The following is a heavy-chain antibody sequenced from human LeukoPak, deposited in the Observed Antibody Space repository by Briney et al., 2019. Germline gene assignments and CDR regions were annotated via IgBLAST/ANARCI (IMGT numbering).Heavy chain of an antibody. D-gene: IGHD6-13*01. V-gene: IGHV4-30-4*01. CDR2: IYHSGST. CDR3: ARDNPALEAGQLVRYFYY. J-gene: IGHJ4*02. Sequence: PAETLSLTCPVSGGSISSGDYYWSWIRQPPGKGLEWFGYIYHSGSTYYNPSLKSRVTISVDRSKHQFSLKLSSVTAADTAVYYCARDNPALEAGQLVRYFYYWGQGTLVIVSS. CDR1: GGSISSGDYY.